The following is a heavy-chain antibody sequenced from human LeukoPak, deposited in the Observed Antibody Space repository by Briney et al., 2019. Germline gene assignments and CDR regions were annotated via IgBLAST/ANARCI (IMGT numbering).Heavy chain of an antibody. J-gene: IGHJ4*02. CDR3: ARVYDILTGYFYYFDY. D-gene: IGHD3-9*01. Sequence: SVKVSCKAFGGTFSSYAISWVRQAPGQGLEWMGGIIPIFGTANYAQKFQGRVTITADESTSTAYMELSSLRSEDTAVYYCARVYDILTGYFYYFDYWGQGTLVTVSS. CDR1: GGTFSSYA. V-gene: IGHV1-69*13. CDR2: IIPIFGTA.